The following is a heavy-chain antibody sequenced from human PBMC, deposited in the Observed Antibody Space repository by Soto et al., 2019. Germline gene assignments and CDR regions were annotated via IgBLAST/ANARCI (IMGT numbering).Heavy chain of an antibody. CDR2: ITGGGGDT. CDR3: AKGSASSRPYYFDS. CDR1: GFTFYNYA. V-gene: IGHV3-23*01. D-gene: IGHD2-21*01. J-gene: IGHJ4*02. Sequence: TGGSLRLSCAASGFTFYNYAMSWVRQAPGKGLEWVSAITGGGGDTFHADSVKGRFTISRDNSKDTLFLEVTRLRVEDTAVYYCAKGSASSRPYYFDSWGQGTLVTVSS.